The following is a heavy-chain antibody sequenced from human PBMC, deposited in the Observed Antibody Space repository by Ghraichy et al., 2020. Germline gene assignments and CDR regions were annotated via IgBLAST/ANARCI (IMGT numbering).Heavy chain of an antibody. J-gene: IGHJ4*02. CDR3: AREERMYCSGGSCSLIDY. CDR1: GYTFTSYG. CDR2: ISAYNDNT. D-gene: IGHD2-15*01. V-gene: IGHV1-18*04. Sequence: ASVKVSCKASGYTFTSYGISWVRQAPGQGLEWMGWISAYNDNTNYAQKLQGRVTMTTDTSTSTAYMELRSLRSDDTAVYYCAREERMYCSGGSCSLIDYWGQGTLVTVSS.